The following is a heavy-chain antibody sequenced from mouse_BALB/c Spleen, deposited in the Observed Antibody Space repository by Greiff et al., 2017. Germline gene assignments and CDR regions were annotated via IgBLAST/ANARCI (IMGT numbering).Heavy chain of an antibody. Sequence: EVQLVESGGGLVKPGGSLKLSCAASGFTFSDYYMYWVRQTPEKRLEWVATISDGGSYTYYPDSVKGRFTISRDNAKNNLYLQMSSLKSEDTAMYYCARGSVRYYYGSGAYWGQGTLVTVSA. V-gene: IGHV5-4*02. J-gene: IGHJ3*01. CDR2: ISDGGSYT. CDR3: ARGSVRYYYGSGAY. D-gene: IGHD1-1*01. CDR1: GFTFSDYY.